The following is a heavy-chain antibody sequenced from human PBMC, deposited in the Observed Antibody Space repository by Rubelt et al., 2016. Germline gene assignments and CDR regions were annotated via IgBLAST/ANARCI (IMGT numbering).Heavy chain of an antibody. D-gene: IGHD6-13*01. CDR3: AKPTSTWITFHY. CDR1: GFSFSSPG. V-gene: IGHV3-30*02. CDR2: ILYDGSDK. Sequence: GGSLRLSCAASGFSFSSPGMNWVRQAPGRGLEWVAFILYDGSDKKYGDSVKGRFTISRDNYKKTLYLQMNSLRVEDTAVYYCAKPTSTWITFHYWRQGTLVSFSS. J-gene: IGHJ4*02.